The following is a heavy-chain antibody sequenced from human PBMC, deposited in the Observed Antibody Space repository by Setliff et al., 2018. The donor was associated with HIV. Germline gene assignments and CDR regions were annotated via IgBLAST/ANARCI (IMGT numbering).Heavy chain of an antibody. J-gene: IGHJ3*02. D-gene: IGHD3-22*01. CDR2: ITSTGSTI. CDR3: ASDLRWYDSSGAHDAFDI. CDR1: GFTFSDCS. V-gene: IGHV3-48*01. Sequence: GSLRLSCAASGFTFSDCSMNWVRQAPGKGQEWISYITSTGSTIVYADSVKGRFTLSGDNDKNSVHLQMTSLRAEETAVYYCASDLRWYDSSGAHDAFDIWGQGTMVTVSS.